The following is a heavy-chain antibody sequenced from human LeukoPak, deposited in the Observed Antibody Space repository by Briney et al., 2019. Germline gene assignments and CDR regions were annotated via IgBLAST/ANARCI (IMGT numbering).Heavy chain of an antibody. CDR3: ARAVIPGAITHYMDV. CDR2: IIPIFGTA. CDR1: GGTFTSYA. D-gene: IGHD2-2*01. V-gene: IGHV1-69*13. Sequence: SVRVSSKASGGTFTSYAISWVRQAPGQGLEWMGGIIPIFGTANYAQKFQGRVTITADESTSTAYMELSSLTSEDTAVYYCARAVIPGAITHYMDVWGKGTTVTVSS. J-gene: IGHJ6*03.